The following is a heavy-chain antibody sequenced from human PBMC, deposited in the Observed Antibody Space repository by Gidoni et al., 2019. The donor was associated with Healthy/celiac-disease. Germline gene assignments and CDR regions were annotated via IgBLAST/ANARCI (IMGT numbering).Heavy chain of an antibody. J-gene: IGHJ4*02. V-gene: IGHV3-23*01. CDR3: ANSLIAARTLSDY. D-gene: IGHD6-6*01. CDR2: ISGSGGST. CDR1: GSTFSSYA. Sequence: EVQPLESGGGLVQPGGSLRLSCAASGSTFSSYAMSWVRQAPGKGREWVSAISGSGGSTYYADSVKGRFTISRDNSKNTLYLQMNSLRAEDTAVYYCANSLIAARTLSDYWGQGTLVTVSS.